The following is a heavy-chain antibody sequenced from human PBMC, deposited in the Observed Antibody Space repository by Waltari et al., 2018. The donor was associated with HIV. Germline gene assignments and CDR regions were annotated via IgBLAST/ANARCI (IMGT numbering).Heavy chain of an antibody. Sequence: QIQLLQSGAEVKKPGASVRVSCKASGYSFNTHGITWVRQAPGQGLEWIGWISVKDGRTNSAQNLQGRVTMTSDPSTSTVYMELRTLRSDDTAVYYCAIGSWGEVSFGYWVQGTLVTVSS. J-gene: IGHJ4*02. CDR3: AIGSWGEVSFGY. V-gene: IGHV1-18*04. D-gene: IGHD3-16*02. CDR2: ISVKDGRT. CDR1: GYSFNTHG.